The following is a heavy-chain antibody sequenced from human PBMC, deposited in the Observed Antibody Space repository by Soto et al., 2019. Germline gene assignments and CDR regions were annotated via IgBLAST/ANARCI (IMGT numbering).Heavy chain of an antibody. CDR3: AGGPGYDSSPY. D-gene: IGHD3-22*01. CDR1: GFTFRSHA. J-gene: IGHJ4*02. V-gene: IGHV3-23*01. CDR2: ISGNGGST. Sequence: GGSLRLSCAASGFTFRSHAMSWVRQAPGKGLEWVSTISGNGGSTYYADSVKGRFTISRDNSKNTLYLQMNTLRAEDTALYYCAGGPGYDSSPYWGQGTLVTVSS.